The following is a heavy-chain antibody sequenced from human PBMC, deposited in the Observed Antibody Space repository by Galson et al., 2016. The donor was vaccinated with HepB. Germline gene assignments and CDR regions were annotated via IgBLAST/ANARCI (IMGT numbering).Heavy chain of an antibody. CDR1: RYTITSYD. V-gene: IGHV1-8*01. CDR2: MNPNSGNT. J-gene: IGHJ3*02. D-gene: IGHD4-17*01. Sequence: SVKVSCKASRYTITSYDINWVRQATGQGLEWMGWMNPNSGNTGYAQKFQGRVTMTRNTSISTAYMELSSLRSEDTAVYYCAIRLRAEFGDAFDIWGQGTMVTAST. CDR3: AIRLRAEFGDAFDI.